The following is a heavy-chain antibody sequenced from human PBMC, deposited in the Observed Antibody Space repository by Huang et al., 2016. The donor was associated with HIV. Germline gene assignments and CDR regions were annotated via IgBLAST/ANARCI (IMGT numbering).Heavy chain of an antibody. D-gene: IGHD1-26*01. CDR2: ITSRGDT. Sequence: EVQLVESGGGLVKPGGSLRLSCAASGFGFSSFNMNWVRQAPGGGLEWVSSITSRGDTYYDDSVKGRFTISRDTAKNSLSLQMNSLRAEDTAVYFCVRDSPTDRPTRGDFDYWGQGTLVIVSS. J-gene: IGHJ4*02. CDR1: GFGFSSFN. CDR3: VRDSPTDRPTRGDFDY. V-gene: IGHV3-21*02.